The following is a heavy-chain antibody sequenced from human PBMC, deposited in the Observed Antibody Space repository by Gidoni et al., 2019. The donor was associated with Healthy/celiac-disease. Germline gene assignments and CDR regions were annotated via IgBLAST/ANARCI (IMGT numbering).Heavy chain of an antibody. V-gene: IGHV1-2*06. J-gene: IGHJ1*01. CDR2: INPNSGGT. CDR3: ARAQKDIVVVVAANILGH. D-gene: IGHD2-15*01. Sequence: GQGLEWMGRINPNSGGTNYAQKFQGRVTMTRDTSISTAYMELSRLRSDDTAVYYCARAQKDIVVVVAANILGHWGQGTLVTVSS.